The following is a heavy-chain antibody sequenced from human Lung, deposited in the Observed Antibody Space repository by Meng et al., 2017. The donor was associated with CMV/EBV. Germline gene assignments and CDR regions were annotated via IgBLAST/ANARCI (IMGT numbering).Heavy chain of an antibody. CDR2: ISYDGSNK. Sequence: QVELWGSGGGVVQPGRSLRLSCEASGFTFSSYAMHWVRQAPGKGLEWVAVISYDGSNKYYADSVKGRFTISRDNSKNTLYLQMNSLRAEDTAVYYCARGQWHSLDYWGQGTLVTVSS. V-gene: IGHV3-30-3*01. CDR1: GFTFSSYA. CDR3: ARGQWHSLDY. D-gene: IGHD6-19*01. J-gene: IGHJ4*02.